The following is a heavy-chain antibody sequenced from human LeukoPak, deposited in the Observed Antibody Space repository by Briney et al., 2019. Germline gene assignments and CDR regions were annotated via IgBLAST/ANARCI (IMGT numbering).Heavy chain of an antibody. CDR1: GYTFTSYG. CDR2: ISAYSGNT. J-gene: IGHJ4*02. V-gene: IGHV1-18*01. Sequence: ASVKVSCKASGYTFTSYGLSWVRQAPGQGLEWMGWISAYSGNTNHVQKFQGRVTLTTDTSTSTAYMELRSLRSDDTAVYYCAIIDVDGTPKWGQGTLVTVSS. D-gene: IGHD1-1*01. CDR3: AIIDVDGTPK.